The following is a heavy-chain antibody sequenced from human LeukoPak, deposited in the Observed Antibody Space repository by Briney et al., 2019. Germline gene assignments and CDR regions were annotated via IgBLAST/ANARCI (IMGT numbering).Heavy chain of an antibody. CDR3: AKSGASIAARPMDY. V-gene: IGHV3-23*01. Sequence: PGGSLRLSCAASEFTFNSYAMSWIRQAPGKGLEWVSAISGSGGSTYYADSVRGRLTISRDNSKNTLYLQMNSLRAEDTAVYYCAKSGASIAARPMDYWGQGTLVTVYS. J-gene: IGHJ4*02. CDR2: ISGSGGST. CDR1: EFTFNSYA. D-gene: IGHD6-6*01.